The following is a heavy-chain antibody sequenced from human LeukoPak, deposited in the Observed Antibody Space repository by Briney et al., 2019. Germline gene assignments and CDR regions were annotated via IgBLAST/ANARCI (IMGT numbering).Heavy chain of an antibody. CDR3: ARDRPDCSGGSCYYYYGMDV. J-gene: IGHJ6*02. CDR1: GFTVSSNY. V-gene: IGHV3-66*01. Sequence: PGGSLRLSCAASGFTVSSNYMSWVRQAPGKGLEWVSVIYSGGSTYYADSVKGRFTISRDNSKNTLYLQMNSLRAEDTAVYYCARDRPDCSGGSCYYYYGMDVWGLGTTVTVSS. D-gene: IGHD2-15*01. CDR2: IYSGGST.